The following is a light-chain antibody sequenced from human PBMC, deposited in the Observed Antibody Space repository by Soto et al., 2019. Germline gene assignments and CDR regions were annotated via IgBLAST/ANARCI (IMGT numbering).Light chain of an antibody. V-gene: IGLV2-14*01. CDR1: SSDVAVYNY. Sequence: QSVLTQPASVSGSPGESITISCTGTSSDVAVYNYVSWYQHHPGKAPKLVIFEVSNRPSGVSNRFSGSKSANTASLTISGLQAEDEADYYCSSYAGTNNYVFGTGTKVTVL. CDR3: SSYAGTNNYV. J-gene: IGLJ1*01. CDR2: EVS.